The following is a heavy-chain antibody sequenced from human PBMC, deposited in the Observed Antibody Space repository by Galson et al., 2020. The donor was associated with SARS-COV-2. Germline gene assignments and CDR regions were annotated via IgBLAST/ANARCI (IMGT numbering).Heavy chain of an antibody. J-gene: IGHJ5*02. CDR3: ATTTIFEVVIDWFDP. CDR2: FDPEDGET. D-gene: IGHD3-3*01. V-gene: IGHV1-24*01. CDR1: GYTLTELS. Sequence: ASVKVSCKVSGYTLTELSMHWVRQAPGKGLEWMGGFDPEDGETIYAQKFQGRVTMTEDTSTDTAYMELSSRRSEDTAVYYCATTTIFEVVIDWFDPWGQGTLVTVSS.